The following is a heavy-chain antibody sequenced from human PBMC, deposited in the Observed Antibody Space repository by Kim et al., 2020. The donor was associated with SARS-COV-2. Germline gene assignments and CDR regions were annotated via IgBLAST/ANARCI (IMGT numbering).Heavy chain of an antibody. CDR2: ISYDGSNK. D-gene: IGHD3-3*01. J-gene: IGHJ5*02. V-gene: IGHV3-30-3*01. Sequence: GGSLRLSCAASGFTFSSYAMHWVRQAPGKGLEWVAVISYDGSNKYYADSVKGRFTISRDNSKNTLYLQMNSLRAEDTAVYYCARDRGGYYFGFDPWGQGTLVTVSS. CDR3: ARDRGGYYFGFDP. CDR1: GFTFSSYA.